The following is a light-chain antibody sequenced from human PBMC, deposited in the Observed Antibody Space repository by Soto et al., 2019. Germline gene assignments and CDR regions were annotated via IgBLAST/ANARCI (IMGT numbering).Light chain of an antibody. CDR3: ASYTSARIRV. J-gene: IGLJ2*01. Sequence: QSALTQPASVSASPGQSITISCTGTSSDIGAYNSVSWYQQHPGKAPQLMIYDVSYRPSGISSRFSGSKSDNTASLTISGLQADDDADYYCASYTSARIRVFGGGTKLTVL. CDR2: DVS. V-gene: IGLV2-14*03. CDR1: SSDIGAYNS.